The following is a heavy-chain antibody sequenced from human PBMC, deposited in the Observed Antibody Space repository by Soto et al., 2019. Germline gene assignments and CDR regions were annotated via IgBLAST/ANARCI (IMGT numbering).Heavy chain of an antibody. CDR1: GFTFTNYG. CDR2: ISYDGSSK. J-gene: IGHJ4*02. D-gene: IGHD3-16*01. CDR3: AKDGVPGHYLDS. Sequence: VQVVESGGGVVQPGGSLRLSCAASGFTFTNYGMHWVRQAPGKGLEWVAVISYDGSSKYYSDSVTGRFSISRDNSKNTRYLQMNSLRVEDTAVYYCAKDGVPGHYLDSWGPGTLVTVSP. V-gene: IGHV3-30*18.